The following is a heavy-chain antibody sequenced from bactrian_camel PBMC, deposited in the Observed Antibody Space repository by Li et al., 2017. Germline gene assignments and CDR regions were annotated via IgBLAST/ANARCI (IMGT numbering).Heavy chain of an antibody. J-gene: IGHJ4*01. CDR1: GFTFSDYT. CDR2: INGNGRST. D-gene: IGHD6*01. CDR3: AADLTGTLPYGWLLDSTKYDD. Sequence: VQLVESGGDLVRPGGSLGLSCAASGFTFSDYTMTWVRQAPGKGLEWVSDINGNGRSTNYAESVKGRFTISKDNAKNTLYLQMNSLKPDDTAMYYCAADLTGTLPYGWLLDSTKYDDWGQGTQVTVS. V-gene: IGHV3-1*01.